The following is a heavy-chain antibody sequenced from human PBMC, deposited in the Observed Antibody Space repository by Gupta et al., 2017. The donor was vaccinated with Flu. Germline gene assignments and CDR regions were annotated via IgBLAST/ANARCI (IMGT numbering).Heavy chain of an antibody. D-gene: IGHD1-1*01. V-gene: IGHV3-74*01. J-gene: IGHJ4*02. CDR2: VKREGNSQ. Sequence: EVQLVESGGGLVQPGGSLRLSCAASGFSFSSSWMHWVRQAPGKGLEWVSRVKREGNSQADEDYGKGRFTISREKVNKILYMQMKSMRAEVTAVYYCAKVNDGDMTRLFDDGGQGTMVTVSS. CDR1: GFSFSSSW. CDR3: AKVNDGDMTRLFDD.